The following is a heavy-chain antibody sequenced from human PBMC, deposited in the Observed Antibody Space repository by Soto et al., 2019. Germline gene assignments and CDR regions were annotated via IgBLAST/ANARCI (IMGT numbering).Heavy chain of an antibody. Sequence: SGAPSGCTFSSYGMHRMRQAPGKELEWVAVIWYDGSNKYYADSVKGRFTISRDNSKNTLYLQMNSLRAEDTAVYYCAIPGVFYCWGGYRYVLAVWGQG. D-gene: IGHD3-16*02. CDR2: IWYDGSNK. CDR3: AIPGVFYCWGGYRYVLAV. J-gene: IGHJ3*01. V-gene: IGHV3-33*01. CDR1: GCTFSSYG.